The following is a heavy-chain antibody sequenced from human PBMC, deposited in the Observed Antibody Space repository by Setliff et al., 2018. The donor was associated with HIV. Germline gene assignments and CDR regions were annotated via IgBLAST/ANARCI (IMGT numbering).Heavy chain of an antibody. CDR2: IKQDGSEK. D-gene: IGHD2-2*03. CDR3: AKVDNGHCTSASCRDFDY. CDR1: GFNFSNTW. Sequence: GGSLRLSCAASGFNFSNTWMSWVRQAPGKGLEWVANIKQDGSEKYHVDSVKGRFTISRDNSKNTLYLQMNSLTAEDTAVYYCAKVDNGHCTSASCRDFDYWGQGALVTVSS. V-gene: IGHV3-7*03. J-gene: IGHJ4*02.